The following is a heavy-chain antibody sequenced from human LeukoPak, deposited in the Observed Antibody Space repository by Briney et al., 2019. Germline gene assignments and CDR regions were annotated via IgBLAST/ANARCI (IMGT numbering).Heavy chain of an antibody. J-gene: IGHJ4*02. CDR2: ISYDGSNK. CDR3: ARNPNYGSGSYYDY. CDR1: GFTFSSYA. Sequence: GGSLRLSCAASGFTFSSYAMHWVRQAQGKGLEWVAVISYDGSNKYYADSVKGRFTISRDNSKNTLYLQMNSLRAEDTAVYYCARNPNYGSGSYYDYWGQGTLVTVSS. V-gene: IGHV3-30*04. D-gene: IGHD3-10*01.